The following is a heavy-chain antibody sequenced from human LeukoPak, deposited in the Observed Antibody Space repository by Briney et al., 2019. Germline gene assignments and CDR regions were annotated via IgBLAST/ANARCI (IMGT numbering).Heavy chain of an antibody. CDR3: ARVAAAKHFDY. J-gene: IGHJ4*02. V-gene: IGHV3-74*01. D-gene: IGHD6-13*01. Sequence: GGSLRLSCAASGFTFSSHWMHWVRQAPGKGLVWVSRINSDGSSTSYADSVKGRFTISRDNAKNTLYLQMNSLRAEDTAVYYCARVAAAKHFDYWGQGTLVTVSS. CDR1: GFTFSSHW. CDR2: INSDGSST.